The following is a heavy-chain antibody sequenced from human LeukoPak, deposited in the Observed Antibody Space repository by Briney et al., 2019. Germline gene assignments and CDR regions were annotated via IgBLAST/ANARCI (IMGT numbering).Heavy chain of an antibody. CDR2: ISYDGSNR. J-gene: IGHJ4*02. CDR3: ARDLTGPDRDY. V-gene: IGHV3-30*04. CDR1: GFTCSSYA. Sequence: GWSLRLSCAASGFTCSSYAMHWVRQAPGKGLEWVAVISYDGSNRYYADSVKGRFTISRDNSKNTLYLQMNSLRAEDTAVYYCARDLTGPDRDYWGQGTLVTVSS. D-gene: IGHD1-14*01.